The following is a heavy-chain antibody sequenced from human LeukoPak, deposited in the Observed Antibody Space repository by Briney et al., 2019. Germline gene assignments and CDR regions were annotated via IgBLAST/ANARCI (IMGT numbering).Heavy chain of an antibody. Sequence: GGLRLSCAASGFTLSSYNMNWVRQAPGKGLEWVSHIRTDGTTISYAESVKGRFTISRDNAKNSLSLQMNSLRAEDTAVYYCARSYCSSTTCYPIDYWGQGTLVTVSS. CDR1: GFTLSSYN. CDR2: IRTDGTTI. D-gene: IGHD2-2*01. V-gene: IGHV3-48*04. CDR3: ARSYCSSTTCYPIDY. J-gene: IGHJ4*02.